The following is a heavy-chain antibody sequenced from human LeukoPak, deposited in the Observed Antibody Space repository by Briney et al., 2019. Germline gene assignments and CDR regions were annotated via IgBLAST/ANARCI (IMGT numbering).Heavy chain of an antibody. Sequence: MASETLSLTCTVSGGSISSDYWSWIRQPPGKGLEWIGYIYYSGSTSYNPSLKSRVTISVDTSKNQFSLRLSSVTAADTAMYYCARDVSIRDYYYGMDVWGQGTTVTVSS. J-gene: IGHJ6*02. CDR3: ARDVSIRDYYYGMDV. D-gene: IGHD3-10*01. V-gene: IGHV4-59*01. CDR2: IYYSGST. CDR1: GGSISSDY.